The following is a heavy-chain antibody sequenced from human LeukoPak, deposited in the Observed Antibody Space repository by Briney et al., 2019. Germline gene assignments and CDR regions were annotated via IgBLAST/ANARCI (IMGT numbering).Heavy chain of an antibody. V-gene: IGHV4-59*08. D-gene: IGHD3-3*01. CDR1: GGSISSYY. CDR3: ARVLRFLEWLWLLDP. J-gene: IGHJ5*02. CDR2: IFYTGST. Sequence: PSETLSLTCTVSGGSISSYYWSWIRQPPGKGLEWIGYIFYTGSTNQNPSLKSRVTISVDTSKNQFSLKLSSVTATDTAVYYCARVLRFLEWLWLLDPWGQGTLVTVSS.